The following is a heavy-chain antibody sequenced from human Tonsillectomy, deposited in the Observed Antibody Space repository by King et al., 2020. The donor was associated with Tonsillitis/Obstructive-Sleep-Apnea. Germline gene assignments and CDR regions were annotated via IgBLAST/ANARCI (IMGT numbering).Heavy chain of an antibody. CDR2: IYHSGST. CDR1: GGSISSYY. D-gene: IGHD1-1*01. J-gene: IGHJ5*02. V-gene: IGHV4-59*08. Sequence: VQLQESGPGLVRPSETLSLICTVSGGSISSYYWSWIRQPPGKGLEWIGCIYHSGSTNYNPSLKSRLTLSIDTSKNQFSLKLSSVTAADTAVYYCARRLATGTPETWFDPWGQGTLVTVSS. CDR3: ARRLATGTPETWFDP.